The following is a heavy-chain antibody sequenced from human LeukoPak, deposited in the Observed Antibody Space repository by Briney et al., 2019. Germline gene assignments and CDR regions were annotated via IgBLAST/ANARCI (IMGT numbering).Heavy chain of an antibody. Sequence: ASVKVSCKASGYTFTSYYMHWVRQAPGQGLEWMGWIDPNTGGTNYAQNFQGRVTMTRDTSISTVYMELSRLGSDDTAVYYCARDRAYDWNYAGWFDPWGQGTLVTVSS. CDR3: ARDRAYDWNYAGWFDP. D-gene: IGHD1-7*01. CDR1: GYTFTSYY. V-gene: IGHV1-2*02. J-gene: IGHJ5*02. CDR2: IDPNTGGT.